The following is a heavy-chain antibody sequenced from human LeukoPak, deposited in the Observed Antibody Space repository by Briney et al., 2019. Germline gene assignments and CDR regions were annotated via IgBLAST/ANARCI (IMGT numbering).Heavy chain of an antibody. CDR2: IYTSGST. J-gene: IGHJ5*02. D-gene: IGHD3-22*01. Sequence: PSQTLSLTCTVSGGSISSGSYYWSWIRQPAGKGLEWIGRIYTSGSTNYNPSLKSRDTISVDTSKNQFSLKLSSVTAADTAVYYCARGGTYYYDSSGSPKPFDPWSQGTLVTVSS. V-gene: IGHV4-61*02. CDR3: ARGGTYYYDSSGSPKPFDP. CDR1: GGSISSGSYY.